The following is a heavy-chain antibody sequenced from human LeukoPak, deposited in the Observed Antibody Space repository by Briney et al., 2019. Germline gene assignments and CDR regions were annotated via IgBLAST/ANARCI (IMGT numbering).Heavy chain of an antibody. CDR1: GFTFSNYG. CDR2: ITSSGSDI. CDR3: AGYNYFDP. J-gene: IGHJ5*02. V-gene: IGHV3-21*01. Sequence: GGSLRLSCTTSGFTFSNYGMSWVRQAPGKGLEWVSTITSSGSDIYYSDAVKGRFTMSRDNAKNSLHLQMNSLRAEDTAVYYCAGYNYFDPWGQGTLVTVSS. D-gene: IGHD5-24*01.